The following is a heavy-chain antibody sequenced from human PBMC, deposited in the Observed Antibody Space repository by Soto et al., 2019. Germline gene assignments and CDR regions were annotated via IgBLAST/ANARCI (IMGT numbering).Heavy chain of an antibody. CDR2: INGGNGDT. CDR3: ARAGAVFGLVGNYYGMDV. D-gene: IGHD3-3*01. CDR1: GYIFNGYA. J-gene: IGHJ6*02. V-gene: IGHV1-3*05. Sequence: QVQVVQSGAEEKKPGASVKVSCKASGYIFNGYAMHWVRQAPGQRLEWMAWINGGNGDTRYSQKFQGRVTVTRDTSANTVYMELSSLRSKDTAVYYCARAGAVFGLVGNYYGMDVWGQGTTVTVSS.